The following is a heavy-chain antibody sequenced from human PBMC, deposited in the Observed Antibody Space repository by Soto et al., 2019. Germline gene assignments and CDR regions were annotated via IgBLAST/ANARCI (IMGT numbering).Heavy chain of an antibody. V-gene: IGHV3-23*01. CDR3: AKAHQAAAASYGMDV. CDR1: GFTFNNYA. J-gene: IGHJ6*02. CDR2: ISDNGAST. Sequence: GGSLRLSCAATGFTFNNYAMTWVRQAPGKGLEWVSGISDNGASTFYAGPVKGRFTISRDNSNNILSLVMNSLRAEDTALYYCAKAHQAAAASYGMDVWGQGXTVTVYS. D-gene: IGHD6-13*01.